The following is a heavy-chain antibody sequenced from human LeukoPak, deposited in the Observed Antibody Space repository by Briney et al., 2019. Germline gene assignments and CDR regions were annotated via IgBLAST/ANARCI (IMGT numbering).Heavy chain of an antibody. J-gene: IGHJ1*01. CDR3: ARSDTRLEPLAEYFQH. CDR2: IIPIFGTA. D-gene: IGHD5-12*01. V-gene: IGHV1-69*13. CDR1: GGTFSSYA. Sequence: SVKVSCKASGGTFSSYAISWVRQAPGQGLEWMGGIIPIFGTANYAQKFQGRVTITADESTSTAYMELSSLRSEDTAVYYCARSDTRLEPLAEYFQHWGQGTLVTVSS.